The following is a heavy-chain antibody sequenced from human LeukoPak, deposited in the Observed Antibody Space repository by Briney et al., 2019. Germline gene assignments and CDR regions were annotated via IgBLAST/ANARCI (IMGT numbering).Heavy chain of an antibody. J-gene: IGHJ4*02. CDR2: ISAYNGNT. V-gene: IGHV1-18*01. CDR1: GYTFTSYG. D-gene: IGHD1-7*01. CDR3: ARVYNWNYNTRDY. Sequence: ASGKVSCKASGYTFTSYGISCMRQAPGQALEWMGWISAYNGNTNYAQKLQGRVTMTTDTSTRTAYMELRSLRSDDTAVYYCARVYNWNYNTRDYWGQGTLVTVSS.